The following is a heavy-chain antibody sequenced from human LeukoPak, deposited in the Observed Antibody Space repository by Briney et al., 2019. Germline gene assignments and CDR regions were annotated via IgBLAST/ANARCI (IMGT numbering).Heavy chain of an antibody. J-gene: IGHJ4*02. CDR1: GYTFPSYG. CDR3: ARDTSFTYYDFWSGYSPFDY. V-gene: IGHV1-18*01. D-gene: IGHD3-3*01. Sequence: SVKVSFKASGYTFPSYGISWVRQAPGQGLEWMGWISSYNGNTNYAQKLQGRVTITTDTSTSTAYMELRSLRSDDTAVYYCARDTSFTYYDFWSGYSPFDYWGQGTLVTVSS. CDR2: ISSYNGNT.